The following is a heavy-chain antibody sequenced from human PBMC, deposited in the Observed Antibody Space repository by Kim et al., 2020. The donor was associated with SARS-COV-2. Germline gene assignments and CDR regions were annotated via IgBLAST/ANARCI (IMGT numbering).Heavy chain of an antibody. CDR2: ISRDGSSA. Sequence: GGSLRLSCAASGFTFSNYGMSWVRQAPGKGLEWVSSISRDGSSAYYADSMNGRFTISRDNSKNTLYLQMNSLRAEDTAVYYCARRQPAANPWYLDLLGRG. D-gene: IGHD2-2*01. J-gene: IGHJ2*01. CDR1: GFTFSNYG. V-gene: IGHV3-23*01. CDR3: ARRQPAANPWYLDL.